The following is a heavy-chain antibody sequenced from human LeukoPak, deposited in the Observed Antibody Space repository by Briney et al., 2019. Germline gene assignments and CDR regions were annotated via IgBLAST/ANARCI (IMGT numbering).Heavy chain of an antibody. CDR3: ARNLIVGATPDYFDY. D-gene: IGHD1-26*01. CDR1: GGSISSSSYY. Sequence: SETLSPTCTVSGGSISSSSYYWGWIRQPPGKGLGWIGSIYYSGSTYYNPSLKSRVTISVDTSKNQFSLKLSSVTAADTAVYYCARNLIVGATPDYFDYWGQGTLVTVSS. J-gene: IGHJ4*02. V-gene: IGHV4-39*01. CDR2: IYYSGST.